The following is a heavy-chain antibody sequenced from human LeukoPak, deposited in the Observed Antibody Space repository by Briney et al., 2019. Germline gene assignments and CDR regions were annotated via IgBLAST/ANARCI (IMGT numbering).Heavy chain of an antibody. Sequence: SQTLSLTCTVSGVSIRSGSYYWSWIRQPAGKGLEWIGRIYTSGTTNYNPSLKSRVTISVGTSKSQFSLKLSSVTAADTAVYYCAREVSDYDILTGWIDYWGQGALVTVSS. CDR3: AREVSDYDILTGWIDY. V-gene: IGHV4-61*02. CDR2: IYTSGTT. J-gene: IGHJ4*02. CDR1: GVSIRSGSYY. D-gene: IGHD3-9*01.